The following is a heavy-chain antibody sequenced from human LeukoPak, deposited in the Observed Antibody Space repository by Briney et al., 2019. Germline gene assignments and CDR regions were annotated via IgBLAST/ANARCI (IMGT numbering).Heavy chain of an antibody. CDR1: GYSISSGYY. CDR2: IHHSRST. D-gene: IGHD4-17*01. CDR3: ARSERYYGDYADPYYYYYYGMDV. J-gene: IGHJ6*02. Sequence: SETLSLTCTVSGYSISSGYYWGWIRQPPGRGPEWIGSIHHSRSTYYNPSLKSRVTMSVDTSKNQFSLKLSSVTAADTAVYYCARSERYYGDYADPYYYYYYGMDVWGQGTTVTVSS. V-gene: IGHV4-38-2*02.